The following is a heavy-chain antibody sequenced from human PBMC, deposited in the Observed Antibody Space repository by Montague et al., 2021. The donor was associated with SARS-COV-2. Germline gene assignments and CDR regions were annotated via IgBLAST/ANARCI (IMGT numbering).Heavy chain of an antibody. CDR2: IHSSGGT. J-gene: IGHJ5*02. V-gene: IGHV4-61*02. Sequence: TLSLTCAVSGGSIITGSNFYWGWIRQSAGKGLEWIGRIHSSGGTNYNPSLEGRLTMSVDSSANQFSLKLTSVTAADTAVYYCARDYYDSTGLNWFDPWGQGLLVTVSS. D-gene: IGHD3-22*01. CDR1: GGSIITGSNFY. CDR3: ARDYYDSTGLNWFDP.